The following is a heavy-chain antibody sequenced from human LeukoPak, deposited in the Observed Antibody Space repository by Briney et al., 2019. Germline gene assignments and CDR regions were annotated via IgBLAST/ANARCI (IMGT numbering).Heavy chain of an antibody. V-gene: IGHV3-11*01. CDR3: ARARSGYYYGSGSYYTYFDY. D-gene: IGHD3-10*01. J-gene: IGHJ4*02. CDR2: ISSSGSTI. Sequence: GSLRLSCAASGFTFSDYYMSWIRQAPGKGLEWVSYISSSGSTIYYADSVKGRFTIPRDNAKNSLYLQMNSLRAEDTAVYYCARARSGYYYGSGSYYTYFDYWGQGTLVTVSS. CDR1: GFTFSDYY.